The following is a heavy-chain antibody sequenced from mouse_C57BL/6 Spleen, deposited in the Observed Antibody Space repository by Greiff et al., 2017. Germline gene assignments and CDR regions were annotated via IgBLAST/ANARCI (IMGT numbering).Heavy chain of an antibody. Sequence: VQLQQSGAELVRPGASVTLSCKASGYTFTDYEMHWVKQTPVHGLEWIGAIDPETGGTAYNQKFKGKAILTADKSSSTAYMELRSLTSEDSAVYYCTRGGTWAYWGQGTLVTVSA. V-gene: IGHV1-15*01. CDR3: TRGGTWAY. J-gene: IGHJ3*01. D-gene: IGHD3-3*01. CDR2: IDPETGGT. CDR1: GYTFTDYE.